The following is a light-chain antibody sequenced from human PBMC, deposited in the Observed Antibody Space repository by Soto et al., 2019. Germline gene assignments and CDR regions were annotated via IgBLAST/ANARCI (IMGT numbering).Light chain of an antibody. Sequence: DIQMTQSPSALSASFGDRVTITCGASQSISTWLAWYQQKAGKAPKLLIYYASSLKSGVPSRFSGSGSGTDFTLTISGLQHDDFATYYCQQYSSYSLTFGQGTQGGYQ. CDR2: YAS. CDR3: QQYSSYSLT. CDR1: QSISTW. V-gene: IGKV1-5*01. J-gene: IGKJ1*01.